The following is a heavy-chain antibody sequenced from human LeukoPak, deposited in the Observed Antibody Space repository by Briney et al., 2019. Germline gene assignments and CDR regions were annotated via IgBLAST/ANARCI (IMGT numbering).Heavy chain of an antibody. D-gene: IGHD2-2*02. V-gene: IGHV4-39*07. J-gene: IGHJ5*02. CDR1: GGSISSNNFY. CDR3: ARVNDCSSSSCFTSWFDP. Sequence: LETLSLTCTVSGGSISSNNFYWGWIRQPPGKGLEWVGSVYYGGSPYYNPSLTSRVTMSVDTSKNQFSLKLSSVTAADTAVYYCARVNDCSSSSCFTSWFDPWGQGTLVTVSS. CDR2: VYYGGSP.